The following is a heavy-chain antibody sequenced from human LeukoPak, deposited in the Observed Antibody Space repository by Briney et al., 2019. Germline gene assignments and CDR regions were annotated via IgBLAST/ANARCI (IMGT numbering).Heavy chain of an antibody. Sequence: GGSLRLSCAASGFTFSRYWMSWVRPAPGKGLEWVANINQDGGDKYHADSVKRRFTISRDNAKNSLYLQMNSLRAEDTAVYYCARDHDGKDYWGQGTLVTVSS. CDR3: ARDHDGKDY. CDR2: INQDGGDK. J-gene: IGHJ4*02. CDR1: GFTFSRYW. V-gene: IGHV3-7*01.